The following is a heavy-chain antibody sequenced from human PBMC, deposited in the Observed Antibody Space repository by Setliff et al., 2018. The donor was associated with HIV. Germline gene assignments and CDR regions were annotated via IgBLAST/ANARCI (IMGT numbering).Heavy chain of an antibody. CDR1: GYTFTSDY. V-gene: IGHV1-2*02. CDR2: INPNNGGT. D-gene: IGHD3-3*01. CDR3: ARDRSDYYYYYGMDV. J-gene: IGHJ6*02. Sequence: ASVKVSCKASGYTFTSDYIHWVRQAPGQGLEWMGWINPNNGGTNYAQKFQGRVTMTRDTSISTAYMELRRLRSDDTAVYYCARDRSDYYYYYGMDVWGQGTTVTVSS.